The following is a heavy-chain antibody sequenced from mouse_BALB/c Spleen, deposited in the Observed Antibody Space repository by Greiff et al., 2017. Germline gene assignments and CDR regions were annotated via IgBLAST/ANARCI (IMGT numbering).Heavy chain of an antibody. CDR3: ARQSYFYYFDY. CDR1: GFTFSSYA. D-gene: IGHD1-1*01. J-gene: IGHJ2*01. Sequence: EVQRVESGGGLVKPGGSLKLSCAASGFTFSSYAMSWVRRPPEKRREWVATISSGGSYTYYPDSVKGRFTISRDKAKNTLYLQMSSLRSEDTAMYYCARQSYFYYFDYWGQGTTLTVSS. CDR2: ISSGGSYT. V-gene: IGHV5-9-3*01.